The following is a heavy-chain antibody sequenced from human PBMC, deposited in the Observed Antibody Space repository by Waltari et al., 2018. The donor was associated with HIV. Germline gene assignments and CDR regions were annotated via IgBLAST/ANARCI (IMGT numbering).Heavy chain of an antibody. CDR1: VGSISSSGNY. V-gene: IGHV4-39*01. CDR3: ARSDKGYNFYFGMDV. J-gene: IGHJ6*02. CDR2: IYYSGTT. Sequence: QLQLQESGQGLVKPSETLYLTCTASVGSISSSGNYWSWIRQPPGKGLEWIGNIYYSGTTYYNPSLKSRLSISVDTSKNQFSLKMTSVTAADTAVYYCARSDKGYNFYFGMDVWGQGTSVTVSS. D-gene: IGHD2-15*01.